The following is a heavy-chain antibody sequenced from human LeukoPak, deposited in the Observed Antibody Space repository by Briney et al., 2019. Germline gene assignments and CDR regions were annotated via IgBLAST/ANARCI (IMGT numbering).Heavy chain of an antibody. D-gene: IGHD6-19*01. CDR3: ARGKEPVAGSLSHFDY. V-gene: IGHV3-21*01. CDR2: ISSRSSYI. Sequence: GGSLRLSCAASGFTFSSYSMNWVRQAPGEGLEWVSSISSRSSYIDYADSLKGRFTISRDNAKNSLYLQMNSLRAEDTAVYYCARGKEPVAGSLSHFDYWGQGTLVTVSS. CDR1: GFTFSSYS. J-gene: IGHJ4*02.